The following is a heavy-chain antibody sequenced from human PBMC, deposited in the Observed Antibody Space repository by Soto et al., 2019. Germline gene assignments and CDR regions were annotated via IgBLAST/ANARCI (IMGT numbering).Heavy chain of an antibody. CDR1: GGSISSYY. D-gene: IGHD6-6*01. CDR2: IYYSGST. V-gene: IGHV4-59*01. CDR3: ARTFSSSQPYNWFDP. Sequence: QVQLQESGPGLVKPSETLSLTCTVSGGSISSYYWSWIRQPPGKGLQWIGYIYYSGSTNYNPSLTSRLTISVDTSKNQFSLRLSSVTAADTAVYYCARTFSSSQPYNWFDPWGQGTLVTVSS. J-gene: IGHJ5*02.